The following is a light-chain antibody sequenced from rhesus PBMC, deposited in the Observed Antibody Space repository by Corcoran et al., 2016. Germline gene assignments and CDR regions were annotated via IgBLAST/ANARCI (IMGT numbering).Light chain of an antibody. Sequence: DIQMTQSPSSLSASVGDTVTITCRASQSISSWLDWYQQKPGKAPKLLIDKASSLQSGVPSRFSGSASGTDFTLTISSLQPEEFATYYCLQYSSSPFTFGPGTKLDIK. CDR2: KAS. CDR1: QSISSW. J-gene: IGKJ3*01. CDR3: LQYSSSPFT. V-gene: IGKV1-22*01.